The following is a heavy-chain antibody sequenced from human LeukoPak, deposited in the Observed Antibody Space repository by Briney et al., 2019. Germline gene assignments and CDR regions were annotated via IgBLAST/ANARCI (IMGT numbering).Heavy chain of an antibody. Sequence: GASVKVSCRASGYTFTSYFMHWVRQAPGQGLEWMGVINPNGDITAYAQQFQGRVTMSSDTSTTTFYLELSSLRSDDTAVYYCARDAVGRDNWFDPWGQGTLVTVSS. CDR1: GYTFTSYF. V-gene: IGHV1-46*01. D-gene: IGHD1-26*01. J-gene: IGHJ5*02. CDR3: ARDAVGRDNWFDP. CDR2: INPNGDIT.